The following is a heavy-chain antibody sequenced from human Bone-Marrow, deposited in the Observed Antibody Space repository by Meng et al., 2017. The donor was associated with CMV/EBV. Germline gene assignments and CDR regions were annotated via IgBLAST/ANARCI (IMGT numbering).Heavy chain of an antibody. CDR3: AKLSVIGVAVAGPGY. J-gene: IGHJ4*02. CDR2: ISSSSSYI. CDR1: GFTFSSYS. D-gene: IGHD6-19*01. Sequence: GESLKISCAASGFTFSSYSMNWVRQAPGKGLEWVSSISSSSSYIYYADSVKGRFTISRDNAKNSLYLQMNSLRAEDTAVYYCAKLSVIGVAVAGPGYWGQGTLVTVSS. V-gene: IGHV3-21*01.